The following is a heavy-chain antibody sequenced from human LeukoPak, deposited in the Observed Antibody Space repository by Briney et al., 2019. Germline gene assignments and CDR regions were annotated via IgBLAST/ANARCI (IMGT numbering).Heavy chain of an antibody. Sequence: SSETLSLTCTVSGGSISSSSYYWGWIRQPPGKGLEWIGSIYYSGSTYYNPSLKSRVTISVDTSKNQFSLKLSSVTAADTAVYYCATRSYGDYVSNWFDPWGQGTLVTVSS. V-gene: IGHV4-39*01. D-gene: IGHD4-17*01. J-gene: IGHJ5*02. CDR3: ATRSYGDYVSNWFDP. CDR2: IYYSGST. CDR1: GGSISSSSYY.